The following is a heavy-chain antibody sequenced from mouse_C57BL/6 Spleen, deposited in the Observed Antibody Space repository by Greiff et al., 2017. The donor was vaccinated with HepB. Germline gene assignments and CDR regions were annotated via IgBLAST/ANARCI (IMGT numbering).Heavy chain of an antibody. D-gene: IGHD2-5*01. CDR1: GYTFTDYY. Sequence: VHLVESGPELVKPGASVKISCKASGYTFTDYYINWVKQRPGQGLEWIGWIFPGSGSTYYNEKFKGKATLTVDKSSSTAYMLLSSLTSEDSAVYFCARPYYSNRYYFDYWGQGTTLTVSS. J-gene: IGHJ2*01. CDR3: ARPYYSNRYYFDY. V-gene: IGHV1-75*01. CDR2: IFPGSGST.